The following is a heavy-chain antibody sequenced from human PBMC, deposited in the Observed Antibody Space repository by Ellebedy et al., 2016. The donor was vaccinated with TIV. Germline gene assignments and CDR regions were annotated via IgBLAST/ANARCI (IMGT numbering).Heavy chain of an antibody. CDR2: INAGNGNT. CDR1: GYTFTSYA. J-gene: IGHJ4*02. D-gene: IGHD1-26*01. V-gene: IGHV1-3*01. Sequence: ASVKVSCXASGYTFTSYAMHWVRQAPGQRLEWMGWINAGNGNTKYSQKFQGRVTITRDTSASTAYMELSSLRSEDTAVYYCARVESGGSGSYPFDYWGQGTLVTVSS. CDR3: ARVESGGSGSYPFDY.